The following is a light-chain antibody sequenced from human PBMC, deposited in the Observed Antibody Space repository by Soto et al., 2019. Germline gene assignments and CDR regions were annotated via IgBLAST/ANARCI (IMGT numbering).Light chain of an antibody. V-gene: IGKV3-11*01. Sequence: EIVLTQSPATLSLSPGERATLSCRASQSVSSYLAWYQKKPGQAPRLLMYEASNRATGIPARVSGGGSGTDVTLTISSLEPEDVAVYYGQQRSDWPWTFGQGTKVDIK. CDR3: QQRSDWPWT. CDR2: EAS. CDR1: QSVSSY. J-gene: IGKJ1*01.